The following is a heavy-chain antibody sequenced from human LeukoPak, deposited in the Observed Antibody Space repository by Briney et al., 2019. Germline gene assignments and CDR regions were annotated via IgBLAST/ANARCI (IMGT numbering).Heavy chain of an antibody. CDR1: GGSISSTNW. D-gene: IGHD2-8*01. V-gene: IGHV4-4*02. CDR3: SRENGAFSPFGY. Sequence: KTSGTLSLTCGVSGGSISSTNWWSWVRQPPGQGLEWIGEISRSGLTNYNPSLKSRVTVSLDKSKNQLSLNLTSVTAADTAVYYCSRENGAFSPFGYWGQGTLVTVPS. CDR2: ISRSGLT. J-gene: IGHJ4*02.